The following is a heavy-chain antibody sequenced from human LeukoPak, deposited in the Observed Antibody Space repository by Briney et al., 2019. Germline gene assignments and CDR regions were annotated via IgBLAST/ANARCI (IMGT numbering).Heavy chain of an antibody. CDR2: INSDGSST. CDR3: VRADYGVLYYYYYYGMDV. J-gene: IGHJ6*02. V-gene: IGHV3-74*01. D-gene: IGHD4-17*01. Sequence: TGGSLRLSCAASGFTFSSYWMHWVRQAPGKGLVWVSRINSDGSSTSYADSVKGRFTISRDNAKNTLYLQMNSLRAEDTAVYYCVRADYGVLYYYYYYGMDVWGQGTTVTVSS. CDR1: GFTFSSYW.